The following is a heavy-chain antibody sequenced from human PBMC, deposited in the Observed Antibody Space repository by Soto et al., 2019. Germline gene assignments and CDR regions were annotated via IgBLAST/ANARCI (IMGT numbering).Heavy chain of an antibody. CDR2: VSHSGST. Sequence: QVQLQESGPGLVKPSGTLSLTCAVSSDSITSSNWWSWVRQSPGKGLEWIGEVSHSGSTNYIPSLKSRVTRSVDKSRNQFPLRLNSVTAADTAVYYCARNRYGGYDFDYWGQGTMVTVSS. CDR3: ARNRYGGYDFDY. CDR1: SDSITSSNW. V-gene: IGHV4-4*02. J-gene: IGHJ4*02. D-gene: IGHD5-12*01.